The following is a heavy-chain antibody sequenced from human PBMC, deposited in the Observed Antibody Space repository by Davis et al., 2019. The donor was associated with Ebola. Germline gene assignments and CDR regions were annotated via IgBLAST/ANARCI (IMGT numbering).Heavy chain of an antibody. V-gene: IGHV4-59*08. J-gene: IGHJ6*03. CDR3: ARLREYVSSWYGTYYYYMDV. CDR2: IYYSGST. Sequence: SETLSLTCTVSGGSISSYYWSWIRQSPGKGLEWIGYIYYSGSTNYNPSLKSRVTISVDTSKNQFSLKLSSVTAADTAVYYCARLREYVSSWYGTYYYYMDVWGKGTTVTVSS. D-gene: IGHD6-13*01. CDR1: GGSISSYY.